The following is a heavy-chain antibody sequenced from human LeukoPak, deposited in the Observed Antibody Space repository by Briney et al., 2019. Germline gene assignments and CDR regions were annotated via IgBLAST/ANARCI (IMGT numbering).Heavy chain of an antibody. CDR1: GYTFPIYY. V-gene: IGHV1-46*01. J-gene: IGHJ6*03. Sequence: ASVKVSCKASGYTFPIYYMHWVRQAPGQGLEWMGIVNPSGGSTSYAQKFQGRVTMTRDTSTSTVYMELSSLRSEDTAVYYCASSGYSYGSLTLGNYYYMDVWGKGTTVTVSS. CDR2: VNPSGGST. CDR3: ASSGYSYGSLTLGNYYYMDV. D-gene: IGHD5-18*01.